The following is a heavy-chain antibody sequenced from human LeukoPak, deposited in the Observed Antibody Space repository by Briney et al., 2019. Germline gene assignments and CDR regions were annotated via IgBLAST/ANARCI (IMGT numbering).Heavy chain of an antibody. CDR2: ISGSGGST. CDR3: ATYYGSGSYQRFDY. D-gene: IGHD3-10*01. V-gene: IGHV3-23*01. J-gene: IGHJ4*02. CDR1: GFTFSSYA. Sequence: GGSLRLSCEASGFTFSSYAMSWVRQAPGKGLEWVSAISGSGGSTYYADSVKGRFTISRDNSKNTLYLQMNSLRAEDTAVYYCATYYGSGSYQRFDYWGQGTLVTVSS.